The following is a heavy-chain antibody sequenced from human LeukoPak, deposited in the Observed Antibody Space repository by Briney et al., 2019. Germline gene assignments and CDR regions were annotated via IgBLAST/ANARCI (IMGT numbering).Heavy chain of an antibody. CDR2: ISSSSSYI. CDR3: ARNYDSSGYYYVADAFDI. CDR1: GLTFSSYS. Sequence: KPGGSLRLSCAASGLTFSSYSMNWVRQAPGKGLEWVSSISSSSSYIYYADSVKGRFTISRDNAKNSLYLQMNSLRAEDTAVYYCARNYDSSGYYYVADAFDIWGQGTMVTVSS. D-gene: IGHD3-22*01. V-gene: IGHV3-21*01. J-gene: IGHJ3*02.